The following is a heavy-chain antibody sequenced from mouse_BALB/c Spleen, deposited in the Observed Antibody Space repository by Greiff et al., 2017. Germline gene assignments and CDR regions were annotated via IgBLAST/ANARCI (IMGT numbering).Heavy chain of an antibody. Sequence: QVQLKQSGAELARPGASVKMSCKASGYTFTSYTMHWVKQRPGQGLEWIGYINPSSGYTNYNQKFKDKATLTADKSSSTAYMQLSSLTSEDSAVYYCARGRYDEGLWYFDVWGAGTTVTVSS. CDR3: ARGRYDEGLWYFDV. CDR1: GYTFTSYT. CDR2: INPSSGYT. D-gene: IGHD2-14*01. V-gene: IGHV1-4*01. J-gene: IGHJ1*01.